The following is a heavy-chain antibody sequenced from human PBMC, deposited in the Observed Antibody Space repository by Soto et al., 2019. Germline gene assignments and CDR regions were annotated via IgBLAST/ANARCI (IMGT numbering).Heavy chain of an antibody. J-gene: IGHJ2*01. V-gene: IGHV3-74*01. CDR1: GFTFSSYW. D-gene: IGHD5-12*01. CDR3: ARDPDGYKSYRYFDL. Sequence: EVQLVESGGGLVQPGGSLRLSCAASGFTFSSYWMHWVRQAPGKGLVWVSRINSDGSSTSYADSVKGRFTISRDNAKNTLYLQMNSLRAEDTAVYYCARDPDGYKSYRYFDLWGRGTLVTVSS. CDR2: INSDGSST.